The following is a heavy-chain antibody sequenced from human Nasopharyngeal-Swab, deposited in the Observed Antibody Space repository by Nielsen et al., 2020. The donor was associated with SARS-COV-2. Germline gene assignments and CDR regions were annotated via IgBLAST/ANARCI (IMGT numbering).Heavy chain of an antibody. CDR2: INHSGST. J-gene: IGHJ6*02. CDR3: ARGPVDVLLWFGELFHSHGMDV. CDR1: GGSFSGYY. V-gene: IGHV4-34*01. D-gene: IGHD3-10*01. Sequence: GSLRLSCAVYGGSFSGYYWSWIRQPQGNGLEWIGDINHSGSTNYNPSLKSRVTISVDTSKNQFSLKLSSVTAADTAVYYCARGPVDVLLWFGELFHSHGMDVWGQGTTVTVSS.